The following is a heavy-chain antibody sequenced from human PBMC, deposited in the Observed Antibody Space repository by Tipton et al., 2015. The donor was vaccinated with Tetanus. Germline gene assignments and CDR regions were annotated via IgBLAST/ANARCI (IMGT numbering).Heavy chain of an antibody. D-gene: IGHD6-19*01. V-gene: IGHV4-39*01. CDR2: ISYSGRT. J-gene: IGHJ1*01. Sequence: TLSLTCIVSGGSISGSDHYWNWVRQSPGKGLEWLGSISYSGRTNSSPSLKSRITISVDTSKNQFSVRLGSVTAADTAVYYCAGLRDILPRTGWAVACGGQGMVVIVSS. CDR3: AGLRDILPRTGWAVAC. CDR1: GGSISGSDHY.